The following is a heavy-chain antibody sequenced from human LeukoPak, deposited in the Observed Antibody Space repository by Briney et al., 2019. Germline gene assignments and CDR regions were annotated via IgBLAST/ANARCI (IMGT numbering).Heavy chain of an antibody. CDR3: ARETPGYYMDV. Sequence: GGSLRLSCAASGFTFSSYSMNWVRQAPGKGLEWVSSISSSSSYIYYADSVKGRFTISRDNAKNSLYLQMNSLRAEDTAVYYCARETPGYYMDVWGKGTTVTVSS. CDR2: ISSSSSYI. V-gene: IGHV3-21*01. J-gene: IGHJ6*03. CDR1: GFTFSSYS.